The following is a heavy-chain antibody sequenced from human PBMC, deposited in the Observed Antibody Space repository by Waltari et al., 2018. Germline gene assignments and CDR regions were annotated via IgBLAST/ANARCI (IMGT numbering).Heavy chain of an antibody. J-gene: IGHJ4*02. V-gene: IGHV3-30-3*01. CDR3: ARDLMAVGAITREGVDD. Sequence: QVQLVQSGGGVVQPGRSLRLSCAASGFPFSSYAMHWLRQAPGKGLEWVAVISYDGSNKYYADSVKGRFTISRDNSKSTLFLQMSSLRADDTAVYYCARDLMAVGAITREGVDDWGQGSLVTVSS. CDR1: GFPFSSYA. CDR2: ISYDGSNK. D-gene: IGHD6-19*01.